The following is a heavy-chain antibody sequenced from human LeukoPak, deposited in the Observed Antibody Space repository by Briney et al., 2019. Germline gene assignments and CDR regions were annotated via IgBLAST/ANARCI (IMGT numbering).Heavy chain of an antibody. CDR2: IKQDGREK. CDR1: GYTLSSYR. CDR3: AREHLTTVTTATLDY. V-gene: IGHV3-7*01. Sequence: GGALRLSSAAPGYTLSSYRMSWVRQAPGKGLEWVANIKQDGREKYYVDSVKGRFTISRDNAKNSLYLQMNSLRAEDTAVYYCAREHLTTVTTATLDYWGQGTLVTVSS. D-gene: IGHD4-17*01. J-gene: IGHJ4*02.